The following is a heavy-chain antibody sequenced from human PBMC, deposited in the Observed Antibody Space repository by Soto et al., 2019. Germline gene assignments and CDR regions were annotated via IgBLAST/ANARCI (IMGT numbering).Heavy chain of an antibody. V-gene: IGHV3-33*01. CDR1: GFTFSNYG. CDR2: VWDDGSKK. CDR3: ARPPVPKIYWYFDL. J-gene: IGHJ2*01. Sequence: PGGSLRLSCAASGFTFSNYGMHLFRHAPGKGLEWVAVVWDDGSKKYYGDPVKGRFTIARDNSKNTLYLQMDSLRDEDAAVYYCARPPVPKIYWYFDLWGRGTLVTVSS. D-gene: IGHD6-6*01.